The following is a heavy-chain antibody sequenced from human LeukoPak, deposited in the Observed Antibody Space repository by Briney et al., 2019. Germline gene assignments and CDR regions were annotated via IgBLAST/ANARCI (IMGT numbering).Heavy chain of an antibody. CDR3: ASLLFVDASVGY. CDR1: GYTFTGYG. D-gene: IGHD5-12*01. V-gene: IGHV1-46*01. J-gene: IGHJ4*02. CDR2: IDPSGGKT. Sequence: ASVKVSCKASGYTFTGYGISWVRQAPGQGLEWMGIIDPSGGKTTYAQKFQGRVTMTRDTSTSTVYMELSSLRSEDTAVYYCASLLFVDASVGYWGQGTLVTVS.